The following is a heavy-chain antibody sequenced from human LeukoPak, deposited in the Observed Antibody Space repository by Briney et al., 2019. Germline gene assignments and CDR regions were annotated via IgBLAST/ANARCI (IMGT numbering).Heavy chain of an antibody. D-gene: IGHD1-26*01. J-gene: IGHJ3*02. CDR2: ISAYNGDT. V-gene: IGHV1-18*01. Sequence: ASVRVSCKTSGFTFTSYGFSWVRQAPGQGLEWVGWISAYNGDTGYAQELQGRVTLTTDTSTATVYMELRSLRSDDTALYYCARKPTGRALDIWGQGTMVTVSS. CDR1: GFTFTSYG. CDR3: ARKPTGRALDI.